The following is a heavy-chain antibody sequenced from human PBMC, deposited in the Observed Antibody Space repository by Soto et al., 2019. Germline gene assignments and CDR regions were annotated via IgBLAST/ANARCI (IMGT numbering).Heavy chain of an antibody. CDR3: ASESITIFGVVINYFDY. CDR2: INPNSGGT. D-gene: IGHD3-3*01. V-gene: IGHV1-2*02. J-gene: IGHJ4*02. CDR1: GYTFTGYY. Sequence: ASVKVSCKASGYTFTGYYMHWVRQAPGQGLEWMGWINPNSGGTNYAQKFQGRVTMTRDTSISTAYMELSRLRSDDTAVYYCASESITIFGVVINYFDYWGQGTLVTVSS.